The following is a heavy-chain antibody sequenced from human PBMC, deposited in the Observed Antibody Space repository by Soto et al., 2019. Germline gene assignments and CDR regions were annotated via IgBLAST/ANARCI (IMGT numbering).Heavy chain of an antibody. J-gene: IGHJ4*02. CDR3: VRIQHTAMVWDVYYYDSSGYSQTIDY. D-gene: IGHD3-22*01. V-gene: IGHV4-39*01. Sequence: QLQLQESGPGLVKPSETLSLTCTVSGGSISSSSYYWGWIRQPPGKGLEWIGSIYYSGSTYYNPSLKSRVTISVDTSKNQFSLKLSSVTAADTAVYYCVRIQHTAMVWDVYYYDSSGYSQTIDYWGQGTLVTVSS. CDR2: IYYSGST. CDR1: GGSISSSSYY.